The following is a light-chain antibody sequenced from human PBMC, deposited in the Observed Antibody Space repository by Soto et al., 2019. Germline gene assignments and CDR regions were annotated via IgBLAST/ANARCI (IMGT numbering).Light chain of an antibody. J-gene: IGLJ1*01. Sequence: QSALTQPPSASGSPGQSVTVSCTGTSSDVGGYNYVSWYQQHPGKAPKLMIYEVSKRPAGVPDRFSGSKSGNTASLTVSGLQADDEADYYCNSYAGRNDSYVRGPGTKVTVL. CDR1: SSDVGGYNY. V-gene: IGLV2-8*01. CDR2: EVS. CDR3: NSYAGRNDSYV.